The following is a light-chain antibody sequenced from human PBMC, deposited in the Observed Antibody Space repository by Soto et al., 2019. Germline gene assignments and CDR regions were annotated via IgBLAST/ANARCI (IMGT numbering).Light chain of an antibody. J-gene: IGLJ1*01. V-gene: IGLV2-14*01. Sequence: QSVLTQAASVSGSPGQSITISCTGTSSDVGGYNYVSWYQQHPGKAPKLLIYEVSSRPSGASDRFSGSKSGNTASLTISWLQAEDEADYYCSSYTTSTTYVFGTGTKVTVL. CDR3: SSYTTSTTYV. CDR1: SSDVGGYNY. CDR2: EVS.